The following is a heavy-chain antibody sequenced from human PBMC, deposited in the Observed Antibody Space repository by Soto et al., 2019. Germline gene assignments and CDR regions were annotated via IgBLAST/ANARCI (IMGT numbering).Heavy chain of an antibody. CDR2: IYRSGST. CDR1: GGSISSNNW. Sequence: QVQLQESGPGLVKPSETLSLTCAVSGGSISSNNWWTWVRQPPGKGLEWVGEIYRSGSTNYNPSLKSRVTISVDKSNNQFSLKLSSVTAADTAVYYCARVPDLISARPSGYFPHWGQGTLVTVSS. D-gene: IGHD6-6*01. CDR3: ARVPDLISARPSGYFPH. J-gene: IGHJ1*01. V-gene: IGHV4-4*02.